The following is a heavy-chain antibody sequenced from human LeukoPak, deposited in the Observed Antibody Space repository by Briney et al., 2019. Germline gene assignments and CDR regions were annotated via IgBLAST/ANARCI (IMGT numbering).Heavy chain of an antibody. V-gene: IGHV3-23*01. J-gene: IGHJ4*02. Sequence: GGSLRLSCAASGFTFSSYAMTWVRQAPGKGLEWVSSISGSGGGSYYADSVKGRITMSRDNSKNTLYLQMNSLRAEDAAVYYCARGSTSSWSYLDYWGQGTLVTVSS. D-gene: IGHD6-13*01. CDR3: ARGSTSSWSYLDY. CDR1: GFTFSSYA. CDR2: ISGSGGGS.